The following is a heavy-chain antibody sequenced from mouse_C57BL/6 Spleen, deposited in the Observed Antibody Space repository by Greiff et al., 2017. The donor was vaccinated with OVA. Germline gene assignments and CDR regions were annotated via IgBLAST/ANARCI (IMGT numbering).Heavy chain of an antibody. V-gene: IGHV5-6*01. J-gene: IGHJ1*03. Sequence: EVQLVESGGDLVKPGGSLKLSCAASGFTFSSYGMSWVRQTPDKRLEWVATISSGGSYTYYPDSVKGRFTISRDNAKNTLYLQMSSLKSEDTAMYYCASTDFDVWGTGTTVTVSS. D-gene: IGHD1-1*01. CDR2: ISSGGSYT. CDR1: GFTFSSYG. CDR3: ASTDFDV.